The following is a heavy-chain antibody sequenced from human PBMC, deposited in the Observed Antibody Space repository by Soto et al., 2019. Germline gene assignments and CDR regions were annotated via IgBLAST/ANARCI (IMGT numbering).Heavy chain of an antibody. J-gene: IGHJ4*02. D-gene: IGHD2-2*01. CDR1: GFTFSSYS. CDR2: ISSSSSTI. Sequence: EVQLVESWGGLVQPGGSLRLSCAASGFTFSSYSMNWVRQAPGKGLDRVSYISSSSSTIYYADSVKGRFTISRDNAKNSLYLQMNSLRAEDTAVYYCARDPPYCSSTSCYAVDYWGQGTLVTVSS. CDR3: ARDPPYCSSTSCYAVDY. V-gene: IGHV3-48*01.